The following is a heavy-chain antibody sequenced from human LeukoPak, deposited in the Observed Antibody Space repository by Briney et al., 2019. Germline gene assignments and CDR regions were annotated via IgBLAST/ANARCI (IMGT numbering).Heavy chain of an antibody. D-gene: IGHD2-15*01. V-gene: IGHV3-15*01. J-gene: IGHJ4*02. CDR2: IKSKTDGGTR. Sequence: GGSLRLSCAASGFTFSTYSMNWVRQAPGKGLEWVGRIKSKTDGGTRDYAAPVKGRFTISGDESRNTVNLQMSSLKTEDTAVYYCTTGLGDCSGGSCYRRFDFWGQGTLVTVSS. CDR1: GFTFSTYS. CDR3: TTGLGDCSGGSCYRRFDF.